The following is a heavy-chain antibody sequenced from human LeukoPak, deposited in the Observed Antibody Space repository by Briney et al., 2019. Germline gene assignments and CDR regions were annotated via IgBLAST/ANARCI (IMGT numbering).Heavy chain of an antibody. CDR1: GYTFTSYD. D-gene: IGHD3-22*01. CDR3: ARSYYDSSGYFQH. CDR2: MNPNSGNT. J-gene: IGHJ1*01. Sequence: ASVKVSCKASGYTFTSYDINWVRQATGQGLEWMGWMNPNSGNTGYAQKFQGRVTITTDESTSTAYMELSSLRSEDTAVYYCARSYYDSSGYFQHWGQGTLVTVSS. V-gene: IGHV1-8*01.